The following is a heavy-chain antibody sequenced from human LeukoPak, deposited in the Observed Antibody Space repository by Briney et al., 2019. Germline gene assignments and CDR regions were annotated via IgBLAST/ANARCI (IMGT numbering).Heavy chain of an antibody. CDR1: GYTFTSYD. D-gene: IGHD3-10*01. CDR2: MSPKSANT. CDR3: ARTPPGGLIDY. J-gene: IGHJ4*02. Sequence: ASVKVSCKASGYTFTSYDINWVRQASGQGLEWMGWMSPKSANTGYAQKFQGRVTITRDTSISTAYTELSSLTSEDTAVYYCARTPPGGLIDYWGQGTLVTVSS. V-gene: IGHV1-8*03.